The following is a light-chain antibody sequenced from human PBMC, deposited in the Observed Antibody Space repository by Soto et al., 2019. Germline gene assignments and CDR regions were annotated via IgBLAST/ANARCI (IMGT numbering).Light chain of an antibody. J-gene: IGKJ1*01. CDR2: GAS. Sequence: ILMTQTPATLSVSPGERATLSCGASQSVSRNLAWYQQKRGQAPRLLIYGASNRATGIPDRFSGSGSGTDFTLTISRLEPEDFAVYYCQQYNTSPRTFGQGTKVDIK. CDR1: QSVSRN. CDR3: QQYNTSPRT. V-gene: IGKV3D-15*01.